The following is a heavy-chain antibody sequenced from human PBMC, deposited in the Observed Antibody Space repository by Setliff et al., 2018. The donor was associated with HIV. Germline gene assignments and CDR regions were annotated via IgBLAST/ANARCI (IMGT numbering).Heavy chain of an antibody. D-gene: IGHD3-3*01. J-gene: IGHJ6*02. V-gene: IGHV1-2*02. CDR2: INPHTGVT. CDR1: GYIFSRYY. CDR3: ASELRDGCAEWFCTLDDGMNA. Sequence: ASVKVSCKTSGYIFSRYYIFWVRQAPGQGLEWMGNINPHTGVTKYAEKFQGRVTMTRDTSINTIYMELSRLRSDDTAVYYCASELRDGCAEWFCTLDDGMNAWGQGTTVTVS.